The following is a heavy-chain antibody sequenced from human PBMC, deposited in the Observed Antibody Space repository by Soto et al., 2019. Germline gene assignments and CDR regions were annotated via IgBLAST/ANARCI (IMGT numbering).Heavy chain of an antibody. D-gene: IGHD2-2*01. CDR3: AISLLPAPSRHIDY. CDR1: GGSISSGTYY. V-gene: IGHV4-31*03. J-gene: IGHJ4*02. Sequence: TLSLTCSVSGGSISSGTYYWSWIRQHPGKGLEWIGYIYNSGSSHYSPSLKSRVSISVDTSKNRFSLRLSSVTVADTAVYYCAISLLPAPSRHIDYWCQGALV. CDR2: IYNSGSS.